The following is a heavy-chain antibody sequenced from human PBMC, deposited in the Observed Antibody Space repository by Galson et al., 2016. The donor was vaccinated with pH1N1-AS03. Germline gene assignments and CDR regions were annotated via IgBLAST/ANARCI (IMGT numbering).Heavy chain of an antibody. Sequence: ETLSLTCTVSGGSISSNPYYWGWIRQPPGKGLEWIGSISYSGSTNYNPSLTSRVTISVDTSKNQFSLKLSSVTAADTAVYYCARTHDYGGNVFDYWGQGTLVTVSS. CDR2: ISYSGST. V-gene: IGHV4-39*07. J-gene: IGHJ4*02. CDR1: GGSISSNPYY. D-gene: IGHD4-23*01. CDR3: ARTHDYGGNVFDY.